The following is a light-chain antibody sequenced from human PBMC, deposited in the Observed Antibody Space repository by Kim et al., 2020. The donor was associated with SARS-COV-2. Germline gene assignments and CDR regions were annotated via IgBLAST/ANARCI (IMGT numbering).Light chain of an antibody. CDR1: SSNIGSNY. CDR2: RNN. V-gene: IGLV1-47*01. CDR3: AAWDDSLSGSYV. J-gene: IGLJ1*01. Sequence: QRVTNACSGSSSNIGSNYVYWYQQLPGTAPKLLIYRNNQRPSGVPDRFSGSKSGTSASLAISGLRSEDEADYYCAAWDDSLSGSYVFGTGTKVTVL.